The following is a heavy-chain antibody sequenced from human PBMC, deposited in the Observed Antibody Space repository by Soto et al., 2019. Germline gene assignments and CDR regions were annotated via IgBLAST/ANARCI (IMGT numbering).Heavy chain of an antibody. CDR1: GYTFTSYG. J-gene: IGHJ5*02. V-gene: IGHV1-18*01. CDR2: IIAYNGNT. CDR3: AIDAWGRMTLDLYSYGPHGT. D-gene: IGHD5-18*01. Sequence: QVQLVQSGAEVKKPGASVKVSCKASGYTFTSYGISWVRQAPGQGLEWMVWIIAYNGNTNYAQKLQGRVTMTTDTSTSTTYMKLRSLISDDTAVYYCAIDAWGRMTLDLYSYGPHGTWGQGTLVTVSS.